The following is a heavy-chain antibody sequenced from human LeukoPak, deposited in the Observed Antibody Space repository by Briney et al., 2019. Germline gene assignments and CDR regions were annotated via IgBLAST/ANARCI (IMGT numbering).Heavy chain of an antibody. V-gene: IGHV4-34*01. CDR3: ARGLVWDFWSGYPFFDY. Sequence: SETLSLTCAVYGGSFSGYYWSWIRQPPGKGLEWIGEINHSGSTDYNPSLKSRVTISVDTSKNQFSLKLSSVTAADTAVYYCARGLVWDFWSGYPFFDYWGQGTLVTVSS. J-gene: IGHJ4*02. D-gene: IGHD3-3*01. CDR1: GGSFSGYY. CDR2: INHSGST.